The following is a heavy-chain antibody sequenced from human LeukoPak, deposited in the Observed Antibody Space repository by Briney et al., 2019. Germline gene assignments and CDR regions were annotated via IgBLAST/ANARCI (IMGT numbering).Heavy chain of an antibody. Sequence: ASVKVSCKASGYTFTSYGISWVRQAPGQGLEWMGGISAYNGNTNYAQKLQGRVTMTTDTSTSTAYMELRSLRSDDTAVYYCARKFPRLGTVVTGGWFDPWGQGTLVTVSS. CDR1: GYTFTSYG. V-gene: IGHV1-18*01. D-gene: IGHD4-23*01. J-gene: IGHJ5*02. CDR2: ISAYNGNT. CDR3: ARKFPRLGTVVTGGWFDP.